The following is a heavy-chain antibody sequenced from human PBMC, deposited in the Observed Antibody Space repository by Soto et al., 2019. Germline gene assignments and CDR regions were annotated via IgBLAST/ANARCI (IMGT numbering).Heavy chain of an antibody. J-gene: IGHJ4*02. CDR2: IWYDGSNK. CDR1: GFTFSNYG. CDR3: ARDFGGTYRSFDH. V-gene: IGHV3-33*01. D-gene: IGHD3-3*01. Sequence: PVGSLRLSCAASGFTFSNYGMHWVRQAPGKGLEWVAVIWYDGSNKYYGDSVKGRFTISRDNSKNTLYLQVNSLRADDTAVYYCARDFGGTYRSFDHWGQGTLVTVSS.